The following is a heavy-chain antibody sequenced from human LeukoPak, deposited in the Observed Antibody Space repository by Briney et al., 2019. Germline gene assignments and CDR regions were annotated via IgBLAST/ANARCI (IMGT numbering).Heavy chain of an antibody. Sequence: ASVKVSFKSTGGTFTSCAISWVRQAPGQGPEWMGRIIPIFCIANYTHKFHGRTTINADKSTSAAYMDLSSLGSAAPAVCYCARQASTVEMAYFDYWGQGTLVTVSS. CDR1: GGTFTSCA. CDR2: IIPIFCIA. CDR3: ARQASTVEMAYFDY. V-gene: IGHV1-69*04. D-gene: IGHD5-24*01. J-gene: IGHJ4*02.